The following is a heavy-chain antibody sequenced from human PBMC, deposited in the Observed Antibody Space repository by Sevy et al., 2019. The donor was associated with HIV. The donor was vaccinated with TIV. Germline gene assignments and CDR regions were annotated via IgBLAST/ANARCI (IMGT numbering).Heavy chain of an antibody. CDR1: GDTFINNY. CDR2: IDPNGGNA. J-gene: IGHJ4*02. Sequence: ASVKVSCKPSGDTFINNYLHWVRQAPGQGLEWMGIIDPNGGNATYAQKFRGRVTMTRDTSTTTVHMDLYSLRSEDTAVYYCVRADPGQHFDSWAQGTLVTVSS. V-gene: IGHV1-46*01. CDR3: VRADPGQHFDS.